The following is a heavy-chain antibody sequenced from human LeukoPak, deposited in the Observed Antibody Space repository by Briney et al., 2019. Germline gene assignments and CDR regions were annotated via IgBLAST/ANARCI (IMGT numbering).Heavy chain of an antibody. D-gene: IGHD6-13*01. CDR3: AKGESGSSSWYFSYYFDY. V-gene: IGHV3-23*01. CDR2: ISGSGGST. Sequence: GGSLRLSCAASGFTFSSYAMSWVRQAPGKGREWVSAISGSGGSTYYADSVKGRFTISRDNSKNTLYLQMNSLRAEDTAVYYCAKGESGSSSWYFSYYFDYWGQGTLVTVSS. CDR1: GFTFSSYA. J-gene: IGHJ4*02.